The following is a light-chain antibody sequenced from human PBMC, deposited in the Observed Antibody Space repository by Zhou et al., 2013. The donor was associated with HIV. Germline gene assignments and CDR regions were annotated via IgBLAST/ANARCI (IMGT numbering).Light chain of an antibody. Sequence: NVLTQFPGTLSLSPGERATLSCRASRGVNSNFLAWYQQKPGQAPRLLIYGTSNRAAGVPDRFSGSGSGTDFTLTITRLEPEDFAVYFCQQYSSSLFTFGPGTRVDIK. CDR1: RGVNSNF. CDR3: QQYSSSLFT. J-gene: IGKJ3*01. V-gene: IGKV3-20*01. CDR2: GTS.